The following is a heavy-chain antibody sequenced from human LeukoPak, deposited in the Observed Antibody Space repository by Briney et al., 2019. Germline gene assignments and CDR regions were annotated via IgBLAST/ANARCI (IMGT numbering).Heavy chain of an antibody. Sequence: GGSLRLSCAASGFTFRSYSMNWVRQAPGKGLEWVSSISSSTTYIYYANSVKGRFTISRDNAKNSLYLQMNSLRAEDTAVYYCARGRGSYRYGYYFDYWGQGTLVTVSS. CDR3: ARGRGSYRYGYYFDY. CDR1: GFTFRSYS. CDR2: ISSSTTYI. J-gene: IGHJ4*02. V-gene: IGHV3-21*01. D-gene: IGHD1-26*01.